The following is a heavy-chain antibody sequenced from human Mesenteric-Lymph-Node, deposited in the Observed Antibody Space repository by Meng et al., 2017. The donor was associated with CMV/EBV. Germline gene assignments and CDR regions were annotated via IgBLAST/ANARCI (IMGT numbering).Heavy chain of an antibody. Sequence: ESLKISCAASGFTFSSYWMSWVRQAPGKGLEWIGEINHSGSTNYNPSLKSRVTISVDTSKNQFSLKLSSVTAADTAVYYCASWWEDNFDYWGQGTLVTVSS. CDR2: INHSGST. J-gene: IGHJ4*02. V-gene: IGHV4-34*01. CDR3: ASWWEDNFDY. CDR1: GFTFSSYW. D-gene: IGHD1-26*01.